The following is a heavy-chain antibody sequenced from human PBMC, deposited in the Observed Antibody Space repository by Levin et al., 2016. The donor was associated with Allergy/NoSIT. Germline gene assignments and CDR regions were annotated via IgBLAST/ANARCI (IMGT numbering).Heavy chain of an antibody. CDR1: GFSFRSYA. D-gene: IGHD4-17*01. V-gene: IGHV3-64D*06. CDR2: ISGDGDTT. Sequence: GESLKISCSASGFSFRSYAMDWVRQPPGRGLEYVSVISGDGDTTYYADSVKGRFTISRDNSKNTVYLQMSSLRAEDTAMYYCVKAYNYGDYANCFDAWGQGTLVTVSS. CDR3: VKAYNYGDYANCFDA. J-gene: IGHJ5*02.